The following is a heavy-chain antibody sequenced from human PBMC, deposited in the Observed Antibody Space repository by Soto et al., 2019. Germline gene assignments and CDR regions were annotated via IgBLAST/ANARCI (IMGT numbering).Heavy chain of an antibody. J-gene: IGHJ6*02. CDR1: GFTFGSYA. Sequence: GGSLRLSCAASGFTFGSYAMHWVRQAPGKGLEWVAVISYDGSNKYYADSVKGRFTISRDNSKNTLYLQMNSLRAEDTAVYYCARDIRGIVASKQNYYYGMDFWGQGTTVTVSS. D-gene: IGHD5-12*01. V-gene: IGHV3-30-3*01. CDR3: ARDIRGIVASKQNYYYGMDF. CDR2: ISYDGSNK.